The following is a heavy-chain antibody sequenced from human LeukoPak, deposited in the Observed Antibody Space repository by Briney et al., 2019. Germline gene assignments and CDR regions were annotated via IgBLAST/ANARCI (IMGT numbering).Heavy chain of an antibody. CDR3: ARGPYYYGSGRLDRSFDY. Sequence: SETLSLTCAVYGGSFSGYYWSWIRQPPGKGLEWIGEINHSGSTNYNPSLKSRVTISVDMSKNQFSLKLSSVTAADTAVYYCARGPYYYGSGRLDRSFDYWGQGTLVTVSS. D-gene: IGHD3-10*01. CDR2: INHSGST. V-gene: IGHV4-34*01. CDR1: GGSFSGYY. J-gene: IGHJ4*02.